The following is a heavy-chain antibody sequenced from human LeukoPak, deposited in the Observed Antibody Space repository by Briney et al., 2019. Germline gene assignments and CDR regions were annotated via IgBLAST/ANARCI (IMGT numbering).Heavy chain of an antibody. CDR1: GSSLSTSGVG. V-gene: IGHV2-5*02. J-gene: IGHJ3*02. CDR3: AHRTTMTTVTPSAFDI. CDR2: ISWDDDK. D-gene: IGHD4-17*01. Sequence: SGPTLVKPTQTLTLTCTFSGSSLSTSGVGVGWIRQPPGKALEWLALISWDDDKRYSPSLKSRRTITKDTSKNQVVLTMPNMDPVDTATYYCAHRTTMTTVTPSAFDIWGQGTMVTVSS.